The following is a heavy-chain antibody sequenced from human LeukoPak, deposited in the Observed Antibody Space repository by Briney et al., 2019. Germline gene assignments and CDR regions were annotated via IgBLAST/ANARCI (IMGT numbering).Heavy chain of an antibody. V-gene: IGHV3-23*01. Sequence: GGSLRLSCAVSGFTFNNYAMSWVRQAPGKGLEWVSGISGSGGSTYYADSVKGRFTISRDNSKNTLYLQMNSLRAEDTAVYYCAKRSSIAFFDYWAREPWSPSPQ. D-gene: IGHD6-6*01. J-gene: IGHJ4*02. CDR1: GFTFNNYA. CDR3: AKRSSIAFFDY. CDR2: ISGSGGST.